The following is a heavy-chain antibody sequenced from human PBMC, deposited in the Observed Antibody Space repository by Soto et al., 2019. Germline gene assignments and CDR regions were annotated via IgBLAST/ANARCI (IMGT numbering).Heavy chain of an antibody. D-gene: IGHD3-3*01. CDR2: INHSGST. J-gene: IGHJ4*02. V-gene: IGHV4-34*01. CDR1: GGSFSGYY. Sequence: QVQLQQWGAGLLKPSETLSLTCAVYGGSFSGYYWSWIRQPPGKGLEWIGEINHSGSTNYNPSLKSRLTISVDTSKNQFSLKLSSVTAADTAVYYCARTPDFPFWSGYYQTFDYWGQGTLVTVSS. CDR3: ARTPDFPFWSGYYQTFDY.